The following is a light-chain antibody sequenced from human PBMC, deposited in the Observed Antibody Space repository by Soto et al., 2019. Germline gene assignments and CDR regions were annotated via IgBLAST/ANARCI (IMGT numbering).Light chain of an antibody. J-gene: IGKJ4*01. V-gene: IGKV1-9*01. CDR1: QGISSY. Sequence: DIQLTQSPSFLSASVGDRVTITCRASQGISSYLAWYQQKPGKAPKLLIYAASTLQSGVPSRFSGSGSGTECTLTISSLQPEDFATYYCQQPNVLTFGGGTKVEIK. CDR2: AAS. CDR3: QQPNVLT.